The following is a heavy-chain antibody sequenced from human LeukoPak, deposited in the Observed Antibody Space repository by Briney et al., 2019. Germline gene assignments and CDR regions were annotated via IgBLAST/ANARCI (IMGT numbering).Heavy chain of an antibody. J-gene: IGHJ4*02. D-gene: IGHD5-12*01. CDR2: IKQDGSEK. CDR1: GSTFSSYW. V-gene: IGHV3-7*01. CDR3: ARLGGYGSYYFDY. Sequence: PGGSLRLSCAASGSTFSSYWMSWVRQAPGKGLEWVANIKQDGSEKYYVDSVKGRFTISRDNAKNSLYLQMNSLRAEDTAVYYCARLGGYGSYYFDYWGQGTLVTVSS.